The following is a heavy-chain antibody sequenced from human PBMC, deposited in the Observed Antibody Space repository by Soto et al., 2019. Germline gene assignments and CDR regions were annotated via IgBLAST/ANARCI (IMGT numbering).Heavy chain of an antibody. Sequence: EVQLVESGGGLVQPGRSLRLSCAASGFTFEDYAMHWVRQAPGKGLEWVSGISWNSGSIGYADSVKSRFTISRDNAKNPLYLQMNSLRAEDTALYYCAKDKSIFCSGGSCYSGIDYWGQGTLVTVSS. CDR3: AKDKSIFCSGGSCYSGIDY. CDR1: GFTFEDYA. V-gene: IGHV3-9*01. J-gene: IGHJ4*02. CDR2: ISWNSGSI. D-gene: IGHD2-15*01.